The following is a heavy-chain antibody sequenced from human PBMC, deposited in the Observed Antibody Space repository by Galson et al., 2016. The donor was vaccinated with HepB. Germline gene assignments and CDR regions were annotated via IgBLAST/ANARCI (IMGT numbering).Heavy chain of an antibody. CDR3: ARGTRFSYKWSFDS. CDR2: THSSGNS. J-gene: IGHJ4*02. D-gene: IGHD1-20*01. CDR1: DESIMTHY. V-gene: IGHV4-59*11. Sequence: SETLSLTCDVSDESIMTHYWSWIRQSPGKGLEWLGYTHSSGNSKYNPSLTSRVTMSLDTSRCRFSLRLRSVTAADTAVYFCARGTRFSYKWSFDSWGLGALVTVSS.